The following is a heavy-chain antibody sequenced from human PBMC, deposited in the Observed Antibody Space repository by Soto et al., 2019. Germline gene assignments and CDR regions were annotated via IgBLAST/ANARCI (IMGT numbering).Heavy chain of an antibody. D-gene: IGHD3-16*01. CDR1: GFTFSSYG. V-gene: IGHV3-30*18. J-gene: IGHJ1*01. Sequence: GGSLRLSCAASGFTFSSYGMHWVRQAPGKGLEWVAVISYDGSNKYYADSVKGRFTISRDNSKNTLYLQMNSLRAEDTAVYYCAKEYYDYVWGSFSGLHWGQGTLVTVSS. CDR3: AKEYYDYVWGSFSGLH. CDR2: ISYDGSNK.